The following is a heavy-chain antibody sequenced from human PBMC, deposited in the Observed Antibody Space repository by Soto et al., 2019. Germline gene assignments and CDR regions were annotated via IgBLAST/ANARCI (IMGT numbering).Heavy chain of an antibody. Sequence: GGSLRLSCAASRFTFSIYGMHWVRQAPGKGLEWVAVIWYDGSNKKHADSVKGRFTISRDNSKNTLYLEMNSLRAEDTAVYYCARDRSPYYYGSGSHPPLGYWGQGTLVTVSS. J-gene: IGHJ4*02. CDR2: IWYDGSNK. D-gene: IGHD3-10*01. CDR1: RFTFSIYG. V-gene: IGHV3-33*01. CDR3: ARDRSPYYYGSGSHPPLGY.